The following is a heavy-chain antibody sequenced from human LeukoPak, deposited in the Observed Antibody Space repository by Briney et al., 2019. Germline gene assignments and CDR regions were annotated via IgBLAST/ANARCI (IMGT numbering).Heavy chain of an antibody. CDR3: ARVGIAAAGTRYYYGMDV. V-gene: IGHV4-34*01. CDR2: INHSGST. J-gene: IGHJ6*02. D-gene: IGHD6-13*01. Sequence: GSLRLSCAASGFTFSSYAMSWVRQAPGKGLEWIGEINHSGSTNYNPSLKSRVTISVDTSKNQFSLKLSSVTAADTAVYYCARVGIAAAGTRYYYGMDVWGQGTTVTVSS. CDR1: GFTFSSYA.